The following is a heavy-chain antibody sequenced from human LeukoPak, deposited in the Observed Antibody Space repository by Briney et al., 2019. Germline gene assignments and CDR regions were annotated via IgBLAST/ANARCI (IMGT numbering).Heavy chain of an antibody. J-gene: IGHJ4*02. CDR2: IYPSGRS. CDR1: GGSISTDY. V-gene: IGHV4-4*09. D-gene: IGHD3-10*01. Sequence: SETLSLTCTVSGGSISTDYWNWVRQPPGKGLEWIGYIYPSGRSNYSPSLKSRVTISADTSKRQFSLKLTSVTAADTAVYYCASFYYGSGLAVDYWGQGILVTVSS. CDR3: ASFYYGSGLAVDY.